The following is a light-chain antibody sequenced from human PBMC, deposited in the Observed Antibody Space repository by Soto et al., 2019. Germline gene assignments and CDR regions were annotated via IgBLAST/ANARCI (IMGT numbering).Light chain of an antibody. V-gene: IGKV1-8*01. Sequence: AIRMTQSPSSFSASTGDRVTITCRASQCISSHLAWYQVKPGKAPRLLIYTASYLESGVPSRFSGSGSGKDFTLTLSSLQPEDFAVYYCQQYFSYPLTFGGGTKVEIK. J-gene: IGKJ4*01. CDR1: QCISSH. CDR3: QQYFSYPLT. CDR2: TAS.